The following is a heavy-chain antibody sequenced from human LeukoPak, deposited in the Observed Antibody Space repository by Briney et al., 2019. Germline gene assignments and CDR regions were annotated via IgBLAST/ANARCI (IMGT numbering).Heavy chain of an antibody. D-gene: IGHD2-15*01. CDR3: ASCLGLGGSCYSDLDY. V-gene: IGHV1-69*01. Sequence: ASVKVSCKASGGTFSSYAISWVRQAPGQGLEWMGGIIPIFGTANYAQKFQGRVTITADESTSTAYMELSSLRSEDTAVYYCASCLGLGGSCYSDLDYWGQGTLVTVSS. CDR2: IIPIFGTA. CDR1: GGTFSSYA. J-gene: IGHJ4*02.